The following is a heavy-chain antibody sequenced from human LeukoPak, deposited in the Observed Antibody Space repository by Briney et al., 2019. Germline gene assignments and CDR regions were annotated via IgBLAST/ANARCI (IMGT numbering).Heavy chain of an antibody. CDR3: ATVGRDEESRDFDY. CDR2: VDPEDGET. CDR1: GYTFTDYY. J-gene: IGHJ4*02. V-gene: IGHV1-69-2*01. D-gene: IGHD1-26*01. Sequence: ASVKVSCKVSGYTFTDYYMHWVQQAPGKGLEWMGLVDPEDGETIYAEKFQGRVTITADTSTDTAYMELSSLRSEDTAVYYCATVGRDEESRDFDYWGQGTLVTVSS.